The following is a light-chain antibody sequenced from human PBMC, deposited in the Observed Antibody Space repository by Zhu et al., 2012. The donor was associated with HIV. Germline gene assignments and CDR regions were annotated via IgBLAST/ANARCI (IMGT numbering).Light chain of an antibody. J-gene: IGKJ4*01. Sequence: ETVLAQSPGTLSLSPGERATLSCRATQNVRSNSLGWYQQKPGQAPRLLIYATSTRATGIPDRFSASGSGPDFTLTISRLEPEDFVVYYCQLYGTSPPLTFGGGTKVEMK. CDR3: QLYGTSPPLT. CDR2: ATS. V-gene: IGKV3-20*01. CDR1: QNVRSNS.